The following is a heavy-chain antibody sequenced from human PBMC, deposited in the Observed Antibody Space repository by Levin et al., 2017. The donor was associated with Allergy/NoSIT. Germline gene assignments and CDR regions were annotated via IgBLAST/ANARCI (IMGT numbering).Heavy chain of an antibody. CDR2: IDWDDDK. J-gene: IGHJ6*02. Sequence: QTLSLPCTFSGFSLRTSGMCVSWIRQPPGKALEWLALIDWDDDKYYSTSLKTRLTISKDTSKNQVVLTMTNMDPVDTATYYCARIRGCDYGDNYGMDGWGQGTTVTVSS. CDR3: ARIRGCDYGDNYGMDG. CDR1: GFSLRTSGMC. V-gene: IGHV2-70*01. D-gene: IGHD4-17*01.